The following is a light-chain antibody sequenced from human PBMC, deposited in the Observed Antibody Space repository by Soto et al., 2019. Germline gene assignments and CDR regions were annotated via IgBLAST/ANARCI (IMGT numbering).Light chain of an antibody. Sequence: QSVLTQPASVSGSPGQSIAISCTGTSSDVGGYNFVSWYQQHPDKAPKLIVYEVTHRPSGVSNRFSGSKSGNTASLTISGLKGEDEADYYCSSLSGGNIRVFGTGTKVTV. J-gene: IGLJ1*01. CDR2: EVT. CDR1: SSDVGGYNF. CDR3: SSLSGGNIRV. V-gene: IGLV2-14*01.